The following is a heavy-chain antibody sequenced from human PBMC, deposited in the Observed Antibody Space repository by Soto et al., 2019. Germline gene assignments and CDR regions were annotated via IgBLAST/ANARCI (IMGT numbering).Heavy chain of an antibody. CDR3: ARVIITATGTSGFDS. CDR1: GGSVSSGTYY. CDR2: VYYSEST. D-gene: IGHD6-13*01. V-gene: IGHV4-30-4*08. J-gene: IGHJ4*01. Sequence: SETLSLTCTVSGGSVSSGTYYWSWIRQTPGKGLEWIGYVYYSESTYYNPSLQSRGFISIDTSKDQFSLTLSSVTAADTAVYYCARVIITATGTSGFDSWGQGTLVTVSS.